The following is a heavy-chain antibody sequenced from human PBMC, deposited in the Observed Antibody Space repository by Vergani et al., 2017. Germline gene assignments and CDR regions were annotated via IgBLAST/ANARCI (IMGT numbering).Heavy chain of an antibody. V-gene: IGHV3-48*04. CDR3: ARVPRYFDWLPDY. D-gene: IGHD3-9*01. CDR2: ISSSGSTI. CDR1: GFTFSSYA. Sequence: EVQLLESGGGLVQPGGSLRLSCAASGFTFSSYAMSWVRQAPGKGLEWVSYISSSGSTIYYADSVKGRFTISRDNAKNSLYLQMNSLRAEDTAVYYCARVPRYFDWLPDYWGQGTLVTVSS. J-gene: IGHJ4*02.